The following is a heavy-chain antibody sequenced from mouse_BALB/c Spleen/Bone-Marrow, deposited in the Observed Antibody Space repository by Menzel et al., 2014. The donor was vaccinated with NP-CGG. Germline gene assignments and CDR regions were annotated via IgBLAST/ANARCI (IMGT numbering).Heavy chain of an antibody. D-gene: IGHD2-1*01. J-gene: IGHJ4*01. CDR1: GYTFTSYW. Sequence: DLVKPGASVKLSCKASGYTFTSYWINWIKQRPGQGLEWVGRIAPGSGSTYYNEMFKGKATLTVDTSSSTAYIQLSSLSSEDSAGYFCARFPIYYGNYGAMDYWGQGTSVTASS. V-gene: IGHV1S41*01. CDR3: ARFPIYYGNYGAMDY. CDR2: IAPGSGST.